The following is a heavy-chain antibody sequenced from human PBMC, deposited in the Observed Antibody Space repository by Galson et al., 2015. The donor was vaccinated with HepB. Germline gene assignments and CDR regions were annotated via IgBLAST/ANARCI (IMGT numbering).Heavy chain of an antibody. J-gene: IGHJ1*01. V-gene: IGHV3-21*04. CDR1: GFTFRNYS. D-gene: IGHD6-19*01. Sequence: SLRLSCAGSGFTFRNYSINWVRQAPGKGLEWVSSISSSSSYIYYADSVKGRFTISRDNAKNSLYLQMNSLRADDTAVYYCGSGPTRYTGWYRGLHKFFQHWGQGTPVTGSS. CDR2: ISSSSSYI. CDR3: GSGPTRYTGWYRGLHKFFQH.